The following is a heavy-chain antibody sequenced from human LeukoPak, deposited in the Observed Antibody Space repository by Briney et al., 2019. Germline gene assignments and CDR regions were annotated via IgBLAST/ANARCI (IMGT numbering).Heavy chain of an antibody. CDR2: INHSGST. CDR1: GGSFSGYY. D-gene: IGHD2-2*01. V-gene: IGHV4-34*01. Sequence: SETLSLTCAVYGGSFSGYYWSWIRQPPGKGLEWIGEINHSGSTNYNPSLKSRVTISVHTSKNQFSLKLSSVTAADTAVYYCATGATEYCSSTSCHPFAGWFDPWGQGTLVTVSS. CDR3: ATGATEYCSSTSCHPFAGWFDP. J-gene: IGHJ5*02.